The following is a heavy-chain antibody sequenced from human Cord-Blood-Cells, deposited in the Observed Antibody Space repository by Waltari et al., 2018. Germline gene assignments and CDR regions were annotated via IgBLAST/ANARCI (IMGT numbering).Heavy chain of an antibody. J-gene: IGHJ6*02. Sequence: QVQLQQWGAGLLKPSETLSLTCAVSGGSFSGYYWSWIRPPPGKGLEWIGEINHSGSTNYNPSLKSRVTISVDTSKNQFSLKLSSVTAADTAVYYCATLIADYYYYGMDVWGQGTTVTVSS. CDR3: ATLIADYYYYGMDV. CDR1: GGSFSGYY. V-gene: IGHV4-34*01. D-gene: IGHD3-22*01. CDR2: INHSGST.